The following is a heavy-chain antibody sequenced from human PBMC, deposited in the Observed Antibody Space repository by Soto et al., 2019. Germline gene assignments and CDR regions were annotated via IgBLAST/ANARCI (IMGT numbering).Heavy chain of an antibody. CDR3: GRASSWYFVTYYYYGMDV. D-gene: IGHD6-13*01. V-gene: IGHV1-2*04. CDR2: INPNSGGT. Sequence: ASVKVSCKASGYTFTGYYMHWVRQAPGQGLEWMGWINPNSGGTNYAQKLQGWVTMTRDTSISTAYMELSRLRSDDTAVYYCGRASSWYFVTYYYYGMDVWGQGTTVTVSS. J-gene: IGHJ6*02. CDR1: GYTFTGYY.